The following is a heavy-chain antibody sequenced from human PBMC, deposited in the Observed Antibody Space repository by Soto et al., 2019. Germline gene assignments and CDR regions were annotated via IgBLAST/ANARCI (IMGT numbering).Heavy chain of an antibody. V-gene: IGHV3-53*01. D-gene: IGHD1-20*01. CDR2: LYSGGST. J-gene: IGHJ4*02. CDR3: ERENWYHFDY. Sequence: PGGSLRLSCAASGFSVSTSYMAWVRQTPGKGLEWVSVLYSGGSTYYADSVKGRFTISRDDSKNTLYLQMNSLRAEDTAVYYCERENWYHFDYWGQGTLVTV. CDR1: GFSVSTSY.